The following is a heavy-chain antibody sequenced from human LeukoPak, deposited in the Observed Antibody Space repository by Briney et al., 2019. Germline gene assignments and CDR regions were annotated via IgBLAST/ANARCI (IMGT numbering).Heavy chain of an antibody. CDR3: ASGGYDFWSGYFPHDAFDI. CDR1: GGSISSSSYY. D-gene: IGHD3-3*01. J-gene: IGHJ3*02. Sequence: SETLSLTCTVSGGSISSSSYYWGWIRQPPGKGLEWTGSIYYSGSTYYNPSLKSRVTISVDTSKNQFSLKLSSVTAADTAVYYCASGGYDFWSGYFPHDAFDIWGQGTMVTASS. CDR2: IYYSGST. V-gene: IGHV4-39*01.